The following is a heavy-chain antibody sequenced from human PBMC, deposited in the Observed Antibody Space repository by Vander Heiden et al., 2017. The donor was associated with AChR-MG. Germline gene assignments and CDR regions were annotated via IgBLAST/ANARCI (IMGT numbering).Heavy chain of an antibody. CDR2: INGSGVST. D-gene: IGHD3-3*01. V-gene: IGHV3-23*01. Sequence: EVQLLESGGGLVEHGGSLRHSCAASGFTSSSDAMIWLRQVPEKGLEWASAINGSGVSTYYADPVEGRFTISRNNSKNTLYRQMNSQEAEGTAVYCYSKDLIPDFGLSEYGMDVWVQGTTVTVSS. J-gene: IGHJ6*02. CDR1: GFTSSSDA. CDR3: SKDLIPDFGLSEYGMDV.